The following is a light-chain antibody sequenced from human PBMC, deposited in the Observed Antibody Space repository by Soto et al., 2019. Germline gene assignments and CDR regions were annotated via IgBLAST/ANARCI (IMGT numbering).Light chain of an antibody. Sequence: DIQMTQSPSSLSASVGDRVTITCRASRDIANYLACYQQKPGKVPQLLIYGASTLQSGVSSRFSGSGSGTDFTLTISSQQPEDVATYYCQKSNSSPFTFGPGTKVNIK. CDR2: GAS. CDR1: RDIANY. V-gene: IGKV1-27*01. CDR3: QKSNSSPFT. J-gene: IGKJ3*01.